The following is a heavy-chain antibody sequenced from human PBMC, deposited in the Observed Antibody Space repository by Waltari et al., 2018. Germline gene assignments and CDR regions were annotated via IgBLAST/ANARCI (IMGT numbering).Heavy chain of an antibody. Sequence: QVPLVQSGAEVKKPGASVKVSCQASGYPFTSYDINWVRQATGQGLEWMGWMNPNSGNTGYAQKFQGRVTMTRNTSISTAYMELSSLRSEDTAVYYCARPAGQWLPYNWFDPWGQGTLVTVSS. D-gene: IGHD6-19*01. J-gene: IGHJ5*02. V-gene: IGHV1-8*01. CDR3: ARPAGQWLPYNWFDP. CDR1: GYPFTSYD. CDR2: MNPNSGNT.